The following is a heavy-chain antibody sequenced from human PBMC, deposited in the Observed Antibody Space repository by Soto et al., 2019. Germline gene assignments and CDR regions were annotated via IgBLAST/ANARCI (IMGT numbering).Heavy chain of an antibody. Sequence: NPSETLSLTCTVSGGSISSGDYYWSWIRQPPGKGLEWIGYIYYSGSTYYNPSLKSRVTISVDTSKNQFSLKLSSVTAADTAVYYCARAGVDYYDTRDISYFDYWGQGTLVTVSS. CDR3: ARAGVDYYDTRDISYFDY. V-gene: IGHV4-30-4*01. J-gene: IGHJ4*02. CDR1: GGSISSGDYY. D-gene: IGHD3-22*01. CDR2: IYYSGST.